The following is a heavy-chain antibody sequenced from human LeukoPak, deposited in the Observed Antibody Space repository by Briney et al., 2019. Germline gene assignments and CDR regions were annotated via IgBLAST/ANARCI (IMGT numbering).Heavy chain of an antibody. CDR2: INPNSGGT. J-gene: IGHJ4*02. D-gene: IGHD5-12*01. CDR3: AGLSGYDPYYFDY. V-gene: IGHV1-2*02. CDR1: GYSFTGYY. Sequence: ASVTVSCKASGYSFTGYYMHWVRQALGQGLEWMGCINPNSGGTDYAQKFQGRVTMTRDTSISTAYMELSRLTSDDTAVYYCAGLSGYDPYYFDYWGQGTLVAVSS.